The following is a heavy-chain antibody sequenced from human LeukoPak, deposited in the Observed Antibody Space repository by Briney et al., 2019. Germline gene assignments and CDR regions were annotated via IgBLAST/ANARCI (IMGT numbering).Heavy chain of an antibody. CDR1: SVGSEC. D-gene: IGHD3-10*01. Sequence: SVGSECRCRVPQAPEKRQEWVANIKQDGSEKYYVDSVKGRFTISRDNAKNSLYLQMNSLRAEDTAVYYCAREESIGEFEYWGQGTLVTVSS. V-gene: IGHV3-7*01. CDR2: IKQDGSEK. CDR3: AREESIGEFEY. J-gene: IGHJ4*02.